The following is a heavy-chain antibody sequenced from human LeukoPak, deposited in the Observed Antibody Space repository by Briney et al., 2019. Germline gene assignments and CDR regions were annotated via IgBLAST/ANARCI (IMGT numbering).Heavy chain of an antibody. CDR1: GFTVSSYY. J-gene: IGHJ4*02. Sequence: SGGSLRLSCAASGFTVSSYYMSWVRKAPGKGLEWVSVIYSGGSTYYADSVKGRFTISRDNSKNTLYLQMSSLRAEDTAVYYCARGAYGDYSTPDYWGQGTLVTISS. CDR3: ARGAYGDYSTPDY. V-gene: IGHV3-66*01. D-gene: IGHD4-17*01. CDR2: IYSGGST.